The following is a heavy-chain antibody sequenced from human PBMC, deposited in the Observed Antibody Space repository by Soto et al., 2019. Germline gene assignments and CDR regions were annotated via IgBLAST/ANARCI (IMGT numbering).Heavy chain of an antibody. CDR3: ASESREFSSSGGLDV. CDR2: LYCSGST. J-gene: IGHJ6*02. CDR1: GGSVNSDSYY. D-gene: IGHD3-10*01. V-gene: IGHV4-61*01. Sequence: QVQLQESGPGLVKPSEALSLTCTVSGGSVNSDSYYWTWIRQPPGKRLEWIGSLYCSGSTNYNPSLTLRGTISVDTSKNQFSLKLSSVTAAETAVCFCASESREFSSSGGLDVWGQGTTVTVSS.